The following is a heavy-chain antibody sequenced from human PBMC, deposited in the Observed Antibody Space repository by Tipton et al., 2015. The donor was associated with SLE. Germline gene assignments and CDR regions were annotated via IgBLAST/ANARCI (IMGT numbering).Heavy chain of an antibody. CDR1: GYTFTTFD. D-gene: IGHD3-10*01. J-gene: IGHJ4*02. V-gene: IGHV1-8*01. CDR2: MNPNSGNT. Sequence: QVQLVQSGAEVKKPGASVKVSCKASGYTFTTFDINWVRQASGQGLEWMGWMNPNSGNTGYAQKFQGRVTMTRNTSISTAYMDLSSLRSEDTAVYFCARGGRRGSGSYVLDYWGQGTLVTVSS. CDR3: ARGGRRGSGSYVLDY.